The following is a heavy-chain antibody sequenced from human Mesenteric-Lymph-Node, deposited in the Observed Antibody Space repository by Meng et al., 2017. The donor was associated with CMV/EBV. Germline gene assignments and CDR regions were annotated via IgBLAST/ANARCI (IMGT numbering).Heavy chain of an antibody. CDR3: ARPTYYFYGMDV. J-gene: IGHJ6*02. Sequence: SVKVSCKASGGSFSSDGVSWVRQAPGQGLEWMGGIIPIFDTPNYAQRFQGRVTITTDESTSTAYMELSSLRSKDTAVYYCARPTYYFYGMDVWGQGTTVTVSS. CDR2: IIPIFDTP. CDR1: GGSFSSDG. V-gene: IGHV1-69*05.